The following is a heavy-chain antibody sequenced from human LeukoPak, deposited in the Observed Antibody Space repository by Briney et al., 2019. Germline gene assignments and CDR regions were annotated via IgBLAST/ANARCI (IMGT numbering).Heavy chain of an antibody. CDR2: NIGSGGTT. Sequence: GGSLRLSCAASGFTIGNRAMGWFRQASGKGLEWVSLNIGSGGTTYYAGSVRGRFTVFRDTSRNTLHLQMNNLRAEDTALYYCARRGYNYGQFDLWGPGTLVTVSS. CDR1: GFTIGNRA. D-gene: IGHD5-18*01. J-gene: IGHJ4*02. V-gene: IGHV3-23*01. CDR3: ARRGYNYGQFDL.